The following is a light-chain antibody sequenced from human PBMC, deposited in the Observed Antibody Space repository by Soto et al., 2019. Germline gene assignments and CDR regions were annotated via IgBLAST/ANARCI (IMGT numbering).Light chain of an antibody. J-gene: IGKJ4*01. V-gene: IGKV1-17*01. Sequence: IQMTQSPSSLSASVGDRVIITCRASQAIRNDLGWYQQKPGKAPDLLIYSASTLQSGVPSRFSGSGSETEFSLTIRALQPEDFATYYCQQLSRYPLTFGGGTKVDNK. CDR1: QAIRND. CDR3: QQLSRYPLT. CDR2: SAS.